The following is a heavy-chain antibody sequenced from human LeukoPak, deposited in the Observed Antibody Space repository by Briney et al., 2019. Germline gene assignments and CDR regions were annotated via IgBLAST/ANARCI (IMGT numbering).Heavy chain of an antibody. Sequence: PSETLSLTCTVSGGSISSYYWSWIRQPPGKGLEWIGYIYYSGSTNYNPSLKSRVTISVDTSKNQFSLKLSSVTAADTAVYYCARDSSPYDFWSGYLPYYYGIDLWGQGTTVTVSS. CDR2: IYYSGST. CDR1: GGSISSYY. D-gene: IGHD3-3*01. CDR3: ARDSSPYDFWSGYLPYYYGIDL. J-gene: IGHJ6*02. V-gene: IGHV4-59*01.